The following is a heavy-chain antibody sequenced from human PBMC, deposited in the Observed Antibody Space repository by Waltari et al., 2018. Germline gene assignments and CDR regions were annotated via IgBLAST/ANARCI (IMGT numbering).Heavy chain of an antibody. CDR1: GGTFSSYA. V-gene: IGHV1-69*13. CDR2: IIPIFGTA. Sequence: QVQLVQSGAEVKKPGSSVKVSCKASGGTFSSYAISWVRQAPGQGLEWMGGIIPIFGTANYAQKFQGRVTMTADESTSTAYMELSSLRSEDTAVYYCARVLRLLEWWAGFDYWGQGTLVTVSS. J-gene: IGHJ4*02. D-gene: IGHD3-3*01. CDR3: ARVLRLLEWWAGFDY.